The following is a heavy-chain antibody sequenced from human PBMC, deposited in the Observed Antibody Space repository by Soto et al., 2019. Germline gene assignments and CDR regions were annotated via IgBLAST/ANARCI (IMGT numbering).Heavy chain of an antibody. CDR1: GYFLTTYY. J-gene: IGHJ4*02. CDR3: ARSPQYSSGWNGGFDY. CDR2: IFYGGHT. V-gene: IGHV4-59*01. Sequence: SETLSLTCYVSGYFLTTYYWNWIRQSPGKGLEWIGYIFYGGHTNYNPSLRGRATISVDTSKNQFSLKLSSVTAADTAVYHCARSPQYSSGWNGGFDYWGQGTLVTVSS. D-gene: IGHD6-19*01.